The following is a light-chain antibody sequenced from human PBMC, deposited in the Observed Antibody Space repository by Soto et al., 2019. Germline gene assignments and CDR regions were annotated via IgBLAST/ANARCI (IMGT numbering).Light chain of an antibody. V-gene: IGLV2-14*01. J-gene: IGLJ3*02. Sequence: QSALTQPASVSGSPGQSITISCTGTSSDVGGYNYVSWYQQYPGTAPKLMIYDVTNRPSGVSNCFSGSKSGNTASLTISGLQAEDEADYYCTSFTSSTPRWVFGGGTKLTVL. CDR1: SSDVGGYNY. CDR3: TSFTSSTPRWV. CDR2: DVT.